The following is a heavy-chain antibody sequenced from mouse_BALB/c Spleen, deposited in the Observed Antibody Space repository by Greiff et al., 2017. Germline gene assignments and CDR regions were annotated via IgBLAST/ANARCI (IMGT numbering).Heavy chain of an antibody. CDR3: ARGNYRYDDGNFDY. J-gene: IGHJ2*01. CDR2: IWAGGST. Sequence: QVQLQQSGPGLVAPSQSLSITCTVSGFSLTSYGVHWVRQPPGKGLEWLGVIWAGGSTNYNSALMSRLSISKDNSKSQVFLKMNSLQTDDTAMYYCARGNYRYDDGNFDYWGQGTTLTVSS. D-gene: IGHD2-14*01. V-gene: IGHV2-9*02. CDR1: GFSLTSYG.